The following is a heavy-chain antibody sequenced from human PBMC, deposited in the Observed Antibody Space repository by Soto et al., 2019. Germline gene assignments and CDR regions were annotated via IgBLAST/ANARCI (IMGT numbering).Heavy chain of an antibody. CDR1: GYTFTSYA. Sequence: EASVKVSCKASGYTFTSYAMHWVRQAPGQRLEWMGWINAGNGNTKYSQKFQGRVTITRDTSASTAYMELSSLRSEDTAVYYCARVPIVVVAVLDYWGQGTLVTVS. CDR3: ARVPIVVVAVLDY. CDR2: INAGNGNT. J-gene: IGHJ4*02. D-gene: IGHD2-15*01. V-gene: IGHV1-3*01.